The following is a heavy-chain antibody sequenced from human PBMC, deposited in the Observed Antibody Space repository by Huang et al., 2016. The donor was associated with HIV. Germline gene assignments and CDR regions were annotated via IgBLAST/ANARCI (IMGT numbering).Heavy chain of an antibody. CDR1: GGSFSDQI. CDR3: AMSLRYQYDSRSYWGRYFDY. V-gene: IGHV1-69*01. CDR2: IIPLFRAP. Sequence: QVQLEQSGPAVRKPGSSVKVSCQASGGSFSDQIISWVRQAPGQRFEWMGGIIPLFRAPAYAQEFKVRVTMTADESTATIYMELNSLTSEDTAVYYCAMSLRYQYDSRSYWGRYFDYWGQGTLVTVSS. J-gene: IGHJ4*02. D-gene: IGHD3-16*01.